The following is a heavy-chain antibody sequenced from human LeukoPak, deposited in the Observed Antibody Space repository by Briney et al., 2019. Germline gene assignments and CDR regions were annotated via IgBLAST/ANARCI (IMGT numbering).Heavy chain of an antibody. D-gene: IGHD6-19*01. J-gene: IGHJ3*02. V-gene: IGHV3-21*01. CDR1: GFTFSSYS. CDR2: ISSSSSYI. CDR3: ARERRSSGWYDAFDM. Sequence: GGSLRLSCAASGFTFSSYSMNWVRQAPGKGLEWVSSISSSSSYIYYADSVKGRFTISRDNAKNTLYLQMNSLRAEDTAVYYCARERRSSGWYDAFDMRGQGTMVTVSS.